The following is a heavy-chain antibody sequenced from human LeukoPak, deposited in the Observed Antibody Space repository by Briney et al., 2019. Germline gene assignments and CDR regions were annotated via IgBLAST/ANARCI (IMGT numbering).Heavy chain of an antibody. D-gene: IGHD4-17*01. CDR1: GGSISSSSYY. V-gene: IGHV4-39*07. Sequence: SETLSLTCTVSGGSISSSSYYWGWLRQPPGKGLGWIGRIYYSGSTYYNPSLKSRVTISVDTSKNQFSLKLSSVTAADTAVYYCAREAPYGDYVDNWFDPWGQGTLVTVSS. CDR2: IYYSGST. CDR3: AREAPYGDYVDNWFDP. J-gene: IGHJ5*02.